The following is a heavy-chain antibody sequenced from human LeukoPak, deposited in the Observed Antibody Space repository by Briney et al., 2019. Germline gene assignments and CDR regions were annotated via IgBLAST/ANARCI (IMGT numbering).Heavy chain of an antibody. D-gene: IGHD1-26*01. CDR1: GFTFSSYW. CDR3: ARGRVAASNYYFDY. Sequence: PGGSLRLSCAASGFTFSSYWMHWVRQAPGKGLVWVSRINSDGSSTNSADSVKGRFTISRDNAKNTLYLQMNSLGVEDTAVYYCARGRVAASNYYFDYWGQGTLVTVSS. CDR2: INSDGSST. V-gene: IGHV3-74*01. J-gene: IGHJ4*02.